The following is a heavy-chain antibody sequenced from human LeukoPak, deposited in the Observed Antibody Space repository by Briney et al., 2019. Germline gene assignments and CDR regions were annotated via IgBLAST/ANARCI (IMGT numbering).Heavy chain of an antibody. J-gene: IGHJ6*03. CDR3: ARVGPWVNPDYYYYYMDV. CDR1: GFTFSSYE. Sequence: PGGSLRLSCAASGFTFSSYELNWVRQAPGKGLEWVSYISSSGSTIKYADSVKGRFTISRGSAKNSLYLQMNSLRAEDTAVYYCARVGPWVNPDYYYYYMDVWGKGTTVTVSS. V-gene: IGHV3-48*03. D-gene: IGHD1-14*01. CDR2: ISSSGSTI.